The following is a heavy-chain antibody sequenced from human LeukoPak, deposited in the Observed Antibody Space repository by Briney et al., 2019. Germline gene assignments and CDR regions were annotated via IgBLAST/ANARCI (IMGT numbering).Heavy chain of an antibody. V-gene: IGHV3-7*01. CDR1: GFTFSSYG. CDR3: AREDGYCSGGNCYSYFDS. Sequence: GGSLRLSCAASGFTFSSYGMHWVRQAPGKGLEWVAYIKKTGSETYYVDSVKGRFTITRDNTRNSLFLQMYSLRAEDTAVYFCAREDGYCSGGNCYSYFDSWGQGTLVTVSS. D-gene: IGHD2-15*01. CDR2: IKKTGSET. J-gene: IGHJ4*02.